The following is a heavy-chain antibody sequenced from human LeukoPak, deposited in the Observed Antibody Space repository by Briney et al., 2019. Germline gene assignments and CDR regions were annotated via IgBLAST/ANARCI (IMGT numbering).Heavy chain of an antibody. CDR3: ARDQYDTWSRRGNFDS. J-gene: IGHJ4*02. CDR2: INSDGSST. V-gene: IGHV3-74*01. Sequence: TGGSLRLSCAASGFTFSSSWMHWVRQAPEKGLVWVSRINSDGSSTSYADSVKGRFTISRDNAKNTLFLQMNSLRAEDTAVFYCARDQYDTWSRRGNFDSWGQGTLVIVSS. CDR1: GFTFSSSW. D-gene: IGHD3-3*01.